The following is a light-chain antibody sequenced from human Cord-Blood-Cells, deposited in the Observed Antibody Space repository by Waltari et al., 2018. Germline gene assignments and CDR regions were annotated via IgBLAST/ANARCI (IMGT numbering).Light chain of an antibody. Sequence: DIQMTQSPSSLSASVGDRVTITCLASQSISSYLNWYQQKPGKAPKLLISAASSLQSGVPSRFSGSGSGTDFTLTISSLQPEDFATYYCQQSYSTITFGGGTKVEIK. J-gene: IGKJ4*01. CDR3: QQSYSTIT. CDR1: QSISSY. V-gene: IGKV1-39*01. CDR2: AAS.